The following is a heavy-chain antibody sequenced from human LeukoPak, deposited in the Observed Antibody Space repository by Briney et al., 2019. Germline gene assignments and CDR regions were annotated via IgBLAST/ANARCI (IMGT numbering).Heavy chain of an antibody. D-gene: IGHD2-2*01. Sequence: GGSLRLSCAASGFTFSSYSMNWVRQAPGKGLEWVSSISSSSSYIYYADSVKGRFTISRDSAKNSLYLQKNSLRAEDTAVYYCARVGRVVPAAVDPDWGQGTLVTVSS. CDR2: ISSSSSYI. J-gene: IGHJ4*02. CDR3: ARVGRVVPAAVDPD. V-gene: IGHV3-21*01. CDR1: GFTFSSYS.